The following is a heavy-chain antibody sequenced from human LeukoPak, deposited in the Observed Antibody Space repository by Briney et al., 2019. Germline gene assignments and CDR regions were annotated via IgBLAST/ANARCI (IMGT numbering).Heavy chain of an antibody. J-gene: IGHJ4*02. Sequence: PGRSLRLSCATSGFTFSHYGMHWVRQAPGKGLEWVAVIWSDGTNSFYGDPVKGRFTISRGNFQRTVYLQMNSLRAEDTAVYYCAKDAQRGFDYSNSLDKWGQGTLVTVSS. V-gene: IGHV3-33*06. D-gene: IGHD4-11*01. CDR2: IWSDGTNS. CDR3: AKDAQRGFDYSNSLDK. CDR1: GFTFSHYG.